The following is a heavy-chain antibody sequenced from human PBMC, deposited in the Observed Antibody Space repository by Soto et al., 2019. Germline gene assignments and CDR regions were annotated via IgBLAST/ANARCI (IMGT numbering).Heavy chain of an antibody. CDR1: GFTFSTYW. D-gene: IGHD2-2*01. Sequence: ESGGGLVQPGGSLRLSCAASGFTFSTYWMSWVRQAPGKGLEWVANIKQDGSEKYYVDSVKGRFTISRDNIKKSLYLQMNSLRAEDTAVYYCASRYLEYCSSASCSAPYDYWGQGTLVTVSS. J-gene: IGHJ4*02. CDR3: ASRYLEYCSSASCSAPYDY. V-gene: IGHV3-7*05. CDR2: IKQDGSEK.